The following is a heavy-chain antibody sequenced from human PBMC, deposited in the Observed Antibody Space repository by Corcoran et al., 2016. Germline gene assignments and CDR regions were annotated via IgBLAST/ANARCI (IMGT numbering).Heavy chain of an antibody. Sequence: QVQLVESGGGGVQPGRSLRLSCAASGFTFSSYGMHWVRQAPGKGLEWVAVISYDGSNKYYADSVKGRFTISRDNSKNTLYLQMNSLRAEDTAVYYCAKDAEIGYSYGIDYWGQGTLVTVSS. J-gene: IGHJ4*02. CDR1: GFTFSSYG. V-gene: IGHV3-30*18. CDR3: AKDAEIGYSYGIDY. CDR2: ISYDGSNK. D-gene: IGHD5-18*01.